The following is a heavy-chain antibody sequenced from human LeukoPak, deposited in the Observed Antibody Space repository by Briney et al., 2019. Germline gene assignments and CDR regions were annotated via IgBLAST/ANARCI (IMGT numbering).Heavy chain of an antibody. Sequence: ASVKVSCMASGYTFTNFRISWVRQAPGQGLEWMGWISAYNGDTNYAQKLQGRVTMTTDTSTETAYMELRSLRSDDTAVYYCARVVEYQLLFGDYYYYYMDVWGKGTTVTVSS. D-gene: IGHD2-2*01. J-gene: IGHJ6*03. V-gene: IGHV1-18*01. CDR3: ARVVEYQLLFGDYYYYYMDV. CDR2: ISAYNGDT. CDR1: GYTFTNFR.